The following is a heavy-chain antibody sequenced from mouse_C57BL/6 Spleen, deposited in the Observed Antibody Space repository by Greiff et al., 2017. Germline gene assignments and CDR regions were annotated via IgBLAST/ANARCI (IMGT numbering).Heavy chain of an antibody. CDR1: GFTFSDYG. CDR3: ARLYYGNPYAMDY. V-gene: IGHV5-15*01. Sequence: EVQGVESGGGLVQPGGSLKLSCAASGFTFSDYGMAWVRQAPRKGPEWVASISNLAYSIYSADTVTGRFTISRENAKNTLYLEMSSLRSEDTTMYYCARLYYGNPYAMDYWGQGTSVTVSS. CDR2: ISNLAYSI. D-gene: IGHD2-1*01. J-gene: IGHJ4*01.